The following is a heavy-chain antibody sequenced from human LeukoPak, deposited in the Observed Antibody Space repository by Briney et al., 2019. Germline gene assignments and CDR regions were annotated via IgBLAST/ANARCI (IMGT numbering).Heavy chain of an antibody. D-gene: IGHD4-11*01. CDR3: ARGRRTVTTSSNWFDP. Sequence: GASVKVSCKTSGYTFTSYGISWVRQAPGQGLEWMGWINTYSGKTHYAQKFQGKVTMTTDTSTSTVYMELSSLRSEDTAVYYCARGRRTVTTSSNWFDPWGQGTLVTVSS. CDR2: INTYSGKT. CDR1: GYTFTSYG. V-gene: IGHV1-18*01. J-gene: IGHJ5*02.